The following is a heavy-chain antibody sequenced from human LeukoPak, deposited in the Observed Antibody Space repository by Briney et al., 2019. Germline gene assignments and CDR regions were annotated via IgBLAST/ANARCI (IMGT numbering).Heavy chain of an antibody. J-gene: IGHJ6*02. Sequence: GGSLRLSCAASGFSFSTSPMSWVRQPPGKGLEWVSAMNNGPGATFYRDSVRGRFTISRDDSKSTLYLQMNSMRAEDTGTYYCAKTHYDLLDVWGQGTTVTVSS. V-gene: IGHV3-23*01. CDR3: AKTHYDLLDV. D-gene: IGHD5-12*01. CDR1: GFSFSTSP. CDR2: MNNGPGAT.